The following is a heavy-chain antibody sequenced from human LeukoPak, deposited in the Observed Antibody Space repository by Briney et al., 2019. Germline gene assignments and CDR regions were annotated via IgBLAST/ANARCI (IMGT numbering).Heavy chain of an antibody. Sequence: SETLSLTCAVSGASISSYSCWSWIRQPAGKGLEWIGRVFTSGRTDYNPSLRSRVTISLDTSKNQFSLKLNSVTAADTAVYYCVGDDTGFDPWGQGTLVTVSS. J-gene: IGHJ5*02. CDR1: GASISSYSC. CDR2: VFTSGRT. V-gene: IGHV4-4*07. CDR3: VGDDTGFDP.